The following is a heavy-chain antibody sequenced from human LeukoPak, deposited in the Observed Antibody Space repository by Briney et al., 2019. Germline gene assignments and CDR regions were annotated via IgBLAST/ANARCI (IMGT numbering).Heavy chain of an antibody. Sequence: GGSLRLSCAASGFTFYDYAMHWVRQAPGKGLEWVSGISWNSGSIGYADSVKGRFTISRDNAKNSLYLQMNSLRAEDTALYYCAKEYSGAFDYWGQGTLVTVSS. CDR1: GFTFYDYA. D-gene: IGHD1-26*01. CDR2: ISWNSGSI. CDR3: AKEYSGAFDY. J-gene: IGHJ4*02. V-gene: IGHV3-9*01.